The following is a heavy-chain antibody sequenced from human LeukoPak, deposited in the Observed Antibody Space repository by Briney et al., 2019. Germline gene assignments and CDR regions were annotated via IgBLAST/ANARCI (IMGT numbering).Heavy chain of an antibody. J-gene: IGHJ5*02. CDR2: INHSGST. D-gene: IGHD3-10*01. CDR1: GGSFSGYY. CDR3: ARLRRANRFRSGWFDP. V-gene: IGHV4-34*01. Sequence: PSETLSLTCAVYGGSFSGYYWSWIRQPPGKGLEWIGEINHSGSTNYNPSLKSRVTISVDTSKNQASLRLSSVAAADTSVYYCARLRRANRFRSGWFDPWGQGTLVTVSS.